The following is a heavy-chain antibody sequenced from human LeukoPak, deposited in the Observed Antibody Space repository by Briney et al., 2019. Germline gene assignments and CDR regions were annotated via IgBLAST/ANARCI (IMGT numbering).Heavy chain of an antibody. CDR1: EFTFSNYA. D-gene: IGHD1-14*01. Sequence: PGGSLRLSCAASEFTFSNYAMNWVRQAPGKGLEWVSGISGGGGSTYYADSVKGRFTISRDNSKNTLYLQMDSLRAEDTALYYCAKGSGINHCHRIDPWGQGTLVTVSS. CDR2: ISGGGGST. J-gene: IGHJ5*02. CDR3: AKGSGINHCHRIDP. V-gene: IGHV3-23*01.